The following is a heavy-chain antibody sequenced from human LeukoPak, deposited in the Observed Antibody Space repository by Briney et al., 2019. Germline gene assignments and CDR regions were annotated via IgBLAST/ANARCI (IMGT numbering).Heavy chain of an antibody. J-gene: IGHJ4*02. CDR3: ARESVLVTDIIS. D-gene: IGHD2-21*02. CDR1: GFTVSSNY. CDR2: IYSGGST. Sequence: GGSLRLSCAASGFTVSSNYMSWVRQAPGKGLEWVSVIYSGGSTYYADSVKGRFTISRDNSKNTLYLQMNSLRAEDTAVYYCARESVLVTDIISWGQGTLVTVSS. V-gene: IGHV3-66*01.